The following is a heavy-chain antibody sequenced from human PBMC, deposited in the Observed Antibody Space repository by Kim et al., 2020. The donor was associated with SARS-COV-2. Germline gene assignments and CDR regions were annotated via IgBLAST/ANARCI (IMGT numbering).Heavy chain of an antibody. CDR1: GYTFTGYY. CDR2: INPNSGGT. D-gene: IGHD5-18*01. Sequence: ASVKVSCKASGYTFTGYYMHWVRQAPGQGLEWMGWINPNSGGTNYAQKFQGRVTMTRDTSISTAYMELSRLRSDDTAVYYCARDEGWIQLEYYFDYWGQGTLVTVSS. V-gene: IGHV1-2*02. CDR3: ARDEGWIQLEYYFDY. J-gene: IGHJ4*02.